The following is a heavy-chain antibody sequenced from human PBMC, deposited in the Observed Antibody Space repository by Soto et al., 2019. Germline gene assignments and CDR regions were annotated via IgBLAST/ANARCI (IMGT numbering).Heavy chain of an antibody. CDR2: IYYSGST. J-gene: IGHJ4*02. D-gene: IGHD3-10*01. V-gene: IGHV4-30-4*01. CDR1: GGSISSGDYY. Sequence: QVQLQESGPGLVKPSQTLSLTCTVSGGSISSGDYYWSWIRQPPGKGLEWIGYIYYSGSTYYNPSPKSRVTISVDTSKDQFSLKLSSVTAADTAVYYWARAQGSGFLVSWGQGTLVTVSS. CDR3: ARAQGSGFLVS.